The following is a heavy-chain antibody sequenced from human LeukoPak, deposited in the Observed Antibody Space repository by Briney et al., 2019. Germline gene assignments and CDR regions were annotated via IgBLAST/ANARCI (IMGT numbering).Heavy chain of an antibody. CDR2: INPNSGGT. CDR3: ARAFGSGGNPFDN. D-gene: IGHD1-26*01. J-gene: IGHJ4*02. Sequence: ASVTVSCKASGYTFTGYYIHWMRQAPGQGLEWLGWINPNSGGTNYAQKFQGRVTGTRDTSLTTAYMELSRLRSDDTAMYYCARAFGSGGNPFDNWGQGTLLTVSS. V-gene: IGHV1-2*02. CDR1: GYTFTGYY.